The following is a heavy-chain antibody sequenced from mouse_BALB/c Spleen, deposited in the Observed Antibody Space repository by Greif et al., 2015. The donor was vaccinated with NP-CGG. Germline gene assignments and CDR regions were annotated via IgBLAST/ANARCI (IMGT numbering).Heavy chain of an antibody. CDR2: INPYNDGT. V-gene: IGHV1-14*01. CDR1: GYTFTSYV. Sequence: VQLKQSGPELVKPGASVKMSCKASGYTFTSYVMHWVKQKPGQGLEWTGYINPYNDGTKYNEKFKGKATLTSDKSSSTAYMELSSLTSEDSAVYYCARGVVADYAMDYWGQGTSVTVSS. D-gene: IGHD1-1*01. J-gene: IGHJ4*01. CDR3: ARGVVADYAMDY.